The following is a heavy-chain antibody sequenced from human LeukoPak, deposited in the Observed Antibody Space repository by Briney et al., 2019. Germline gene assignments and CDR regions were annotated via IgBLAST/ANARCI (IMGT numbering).Heavy chain of an antibody. V-gene: IGHV3-9*01. CDR1: GFSFDDYV. Sequence: GGSLRLSCAASGFSFDDYVMHWVRQAPGKGLEWVSGISWNSGSIGYADSVKGRFTISRDNAKNSLYLRMNSLKPEDTALYYCANDVYGSAPYYMDVWGKGTTVTISS. CDR2: ISWNSGSI. D-gene: IGHD3-10*01. J-gene: IGHJ6*03. CDR3: ANDVYGSAPYYMDV.